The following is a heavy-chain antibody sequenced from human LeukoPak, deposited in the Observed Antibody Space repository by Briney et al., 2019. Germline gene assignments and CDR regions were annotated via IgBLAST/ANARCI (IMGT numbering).Heavy chain of an antibody. CDR3: ARVEIARPFLTGYYIGVNWFDP. Sequence: KTSETLSLTCAVYGGSFSGYYWGWIRQPPGKGLEWIGSIYYSGSTYYNPSLKSRVTISVDTSKNQFSLKLSSVTAADTAVYYCARVEIARPFLTGYYIGVNWFDPWGQGTLVTVSS. V-gene: IGHV4-34*01. CDR1: GGSFSGYY. J-gene: IGHJ5*02. CDR2: IYYSGST. D-gene: IGHD3-9*01.